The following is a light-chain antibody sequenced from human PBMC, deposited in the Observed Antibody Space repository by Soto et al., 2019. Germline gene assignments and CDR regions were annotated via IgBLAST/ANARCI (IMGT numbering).Light chain of an antibody. CDR3: SSYTTSSTLV. CDR2: DVS. J-gene: IGLJ3*02. V-gene: IGLV2-14*01. Sequence: QSALTQPASVSGSPGQSITISCTGTSSDVGGYNYVSWYQQLPGKAPKLMIYDVSNRPSGVSSRFSGSKSGNTASLTISGLQAEDEADYYCSSYTTSSTLVFGGGTKLTVL. CDR1: SSDVGGYNY.